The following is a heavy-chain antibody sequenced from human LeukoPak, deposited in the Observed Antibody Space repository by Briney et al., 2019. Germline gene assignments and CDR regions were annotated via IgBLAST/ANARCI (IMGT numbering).Heavy chain of an antibody. D-gene: IGHD2/OR15-2a*01. V-gene: IGHV3-7*01. Sequence: GGSLRLSCAASGFTFSSYWMSWVRQAPGKGLEWVANIKQDGSEKYYVDSVKGRFTISRDNAKNSLYLQMNSLRAEDTAVYYCARFLEYYYYYMDVWGKGTTVTVSS. CDR3: ARFLEYYYYYMDV. CDR1: GFTFSSYW. J-gene: IGHJ6*03. CDR2: IKQDGSEK.